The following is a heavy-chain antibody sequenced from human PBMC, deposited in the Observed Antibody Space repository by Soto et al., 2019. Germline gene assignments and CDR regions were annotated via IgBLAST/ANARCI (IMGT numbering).Heavy chain of an antibody. CDR1: GFTFSSYA. J-gene: IGHJ4*02. CDR3: ARDFHDYDFWSGYYTSFDF. D-gene: IGHD3-3*01. CDR2: ISANGRST. Sequence: GGSLRLSCAASGFTFSSYAMGWVRQAPGKGLEWVSVISANGRSTYYADSVEGRFTISRDNSKNTLSLQMNSLGAEDTAVYYCARDFHDYDFWSGYYTSFDFWGQGTLVTVSS. V-gene: IGHV3-23*01.